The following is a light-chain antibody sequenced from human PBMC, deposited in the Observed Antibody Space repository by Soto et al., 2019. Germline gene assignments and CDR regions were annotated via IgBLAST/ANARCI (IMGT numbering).Light chain of an antibody. J-gene: IGKJ1*01. CDR2: GAS. CDR3: QQYNKWPRT. Sequence: EIVMTQSPATLSVSPGERATLSCRASQSVNINLAWYQQKPGQAPRLFIFGASSRANGIPARFSGSGSGTEFTLTISNLQTEDFAVYYCQQYNKWPRTFGQGTKVDIK. V-gene: IGKV3-15*01. CDR1: QSVNIN.